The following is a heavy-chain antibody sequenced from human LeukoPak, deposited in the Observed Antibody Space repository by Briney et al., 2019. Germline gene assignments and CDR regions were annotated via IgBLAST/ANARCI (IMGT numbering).Heavy chain of an antibody. D-gene: IGHD3-3*01. Sequence: GGSLRLSCAASGFTFSSYSMNWVRQAPGKGLEWVSSISSSSSYIYYADSVKGRFTISRDNAKNSLYLQMNSLRAEDTAVYYCARDWDYDFWSGYPSTPTYGMDVWGQGTTVTVSS. J-gene: IGHJ6*02. CDR3: ARDWDYDFWSGYPSTPTYGMDV. CDR1: GFTFSSYS. V-gene: IGHV3-21*01. CDR2: ISSSSSYI.